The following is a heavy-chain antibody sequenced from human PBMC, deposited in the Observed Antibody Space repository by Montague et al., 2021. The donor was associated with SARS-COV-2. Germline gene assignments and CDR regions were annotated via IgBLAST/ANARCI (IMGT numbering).Heavy chain of an antibody. J-gene: IGHJ2*01. CDR2: SRYGGTS. CDR1: SGSISNDIYY. Sequence: SETLSLTCTVSSGSISNDIYYWGWIRQPPGKGPEWIGGSRYGGTSYYNPSLKSRVTISIDTSKSQCSLKMTAVTAADTAVYFCARQDIQLRFDLWGRGTLVTVSS. V-gene: IGHV4-39*01. D-gene: IGHD1-1*01. CDR3: ARQDIQLRFDL.